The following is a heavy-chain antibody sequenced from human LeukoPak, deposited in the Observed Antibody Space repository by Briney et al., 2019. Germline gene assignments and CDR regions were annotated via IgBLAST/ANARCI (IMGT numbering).Heavy chain of an antibody. Sequence: GGSLRLSCVASEFPFSAYAMTWVRLTPGKGLEWVSSIGGSGSNTNYADSVRGRFTISRDNSKNTLYLQMNSLRAENTAVYYCGRDPNGDYVGAFEFWGQGTLVSVSS. D-gene: IGHD4-17*01. CDR1: EFPFSAYA. CDR2: IGGSGSNT. J-gene: IGHJ3*01. CDR3: GRDPNGDYVGAFEF. V-gene: IGHV3-23*01.